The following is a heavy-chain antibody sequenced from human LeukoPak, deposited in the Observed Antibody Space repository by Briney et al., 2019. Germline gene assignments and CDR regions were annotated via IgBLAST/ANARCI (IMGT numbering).Heavy chain of an antibody. V-gene: IGHV4-39*01. Sequence: SETLSLTCTVSGGSISSSSYYWGWIRQPPGKGLEWIGSIYYSGSTYYNPSLKSRVTISVDTSKNQFSLKLSSVTAADTAVYYCARRHYYDSSGYYYYWGQGALVTVSS. CDR2: IYYSGST. CDR3: ARRHYYDSSGYYYY. D-gene: IGHD3-22*01. J-gene: IGHJ4*02. CDR1: GGSISSSSYY.